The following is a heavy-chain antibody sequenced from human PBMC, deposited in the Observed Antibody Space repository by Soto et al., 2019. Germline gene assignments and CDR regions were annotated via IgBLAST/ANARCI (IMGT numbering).Heavy chain of an antibody. CDR2: ISSSGTAI. J-gene: IGHJ4*02. CDR1: GFICSDYY. V-gene: IGHV3-11*01. D-gene: IGHD6-19*01. Sequence: QVQLVESGGGLVKPGGSLSLSCAASGFICSDYYMSWIRQPPGKGLEWVSYISSSGTAIYYADSVKDRFTISRDNAKISLYLQMNSLRDEDTAVYYWARDHDDSSGCYDYWGKGTLVTVSS. CDR3: ARDHDDSSGCYDY.